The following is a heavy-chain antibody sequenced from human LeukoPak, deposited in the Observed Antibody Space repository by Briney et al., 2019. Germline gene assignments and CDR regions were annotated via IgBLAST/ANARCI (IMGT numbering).Heavy chain of an antibody. Sequence: PGGSVRLSCAASGFTFSGSAMHWVRQASGKGLEWVGRIRSKANSYATAYAASVKGRFTISRDDSKNTAYLQMNSLKTEDTAVYYCMAVPIWSGYSVDYWGQGTLVTVSS. J-gene: IGHJ4*02. CDR1: GFTFSGSA. CDR2: IRSKANSYAT. D-gene: IGHD3-3*01. V-gene: IGHV3-73*01. CDR3: MAVPIWSGYSVDY.